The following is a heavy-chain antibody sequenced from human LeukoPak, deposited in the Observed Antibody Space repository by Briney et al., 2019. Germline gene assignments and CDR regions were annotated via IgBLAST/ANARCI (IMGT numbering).Heavy chain of an antibody. CDR1: GFTFSSYA. D-gene: IGHD6-19*01. CDR3: AKFGSGWYYGASDI. V-gene: IGHV3-23*01. Sequence: GESLRLSCAASGFTFSSYAMSWVRQAPGKGLEWVSGISPSGGSTYYADSVKGRFTISRDNSKNTLFLQMNSLRAEDTAVYYCAKFGSGWYYGASDIWGQGTMVAISS. CDR2: ISPSGGST. J-gene: IGHJ3*02.